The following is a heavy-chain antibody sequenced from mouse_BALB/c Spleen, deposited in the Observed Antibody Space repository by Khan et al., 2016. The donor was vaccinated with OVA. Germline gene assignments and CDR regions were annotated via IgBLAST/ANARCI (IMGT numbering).Heavy chain of an antibody. CDR2: IFPGTGTT. D-gene: IGHD2-1*01. CDR1: GYTFTNYW. Sequence: QVQLKQSEAELVKPGASVKLSCKTSGYTFTNYWIQWIKQRPGQGLEWIGEIFPGTGTTYYNENFKGKATLTIDTSSTTAYMQLSSLTSEDSAVXYCARGYLGNYEFAYWGQGTLVTVSA. J-gene: IGHJ3*01. V-gene: IGHV1S132*01. CDR3: ARGYLGNYEFAY.